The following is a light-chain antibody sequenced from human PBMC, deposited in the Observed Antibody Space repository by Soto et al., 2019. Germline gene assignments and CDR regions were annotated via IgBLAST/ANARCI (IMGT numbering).Light chain of an antibody. J-gene: IGKJ1*01. CDR2: KAS. V-gene: IGKV1-5*03. CDR1: QSISSW. Sequence: DIQMTQSPSTLSASVGDRVTITCRASQSISSWLAWYQQKPGKAPKLLIYKASSLESGVPSRFSGSGSGTEFTLTISSLQPDDFATHYCQQYNSYSRTFGQGTKVDIX. CDR3: QQYNSYSRT.